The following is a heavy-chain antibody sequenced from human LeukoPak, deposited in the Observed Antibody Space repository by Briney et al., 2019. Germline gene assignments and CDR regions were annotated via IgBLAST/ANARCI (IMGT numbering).Heavy chain of an antibody. D-gene: IGHD2-15*01. CDR2: ISYDGSNK. CDR1: GFTFSSYA. CDR3: AKDAPDCSGGSCYRGDYYGMDV. J-gene: IGHJ6*02. Sequence: GRSLRLSCAASGFTFSSYAMHWVCQAPGKGLEWVAVISYDGSNKYYADSVKGRFTISRDNAKNALYLQMNSLRAEDTAVYYCAKDAPDCSGGSCYRGDYYGMDVWGQGTTVTVSS. V-gene: IGHV3-30-3*01.